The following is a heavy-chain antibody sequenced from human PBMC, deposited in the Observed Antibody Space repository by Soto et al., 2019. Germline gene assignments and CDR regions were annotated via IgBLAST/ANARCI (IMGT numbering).Heavy chain of an antibody. CDR3: ATAAYSTSWYDF. CDR1: EYTFTDYY. D-gene: IGHD6-13*01. J-gene: IGHJ5*01. V-gene: IGHV1-46*01. Sequence: GASVKVSCXSSEYTFTDYYIHWVRQAPGQGLEWMGLINPSGGSTSYAQKFQGRVTMTRDTSTSTVYMELSSLRSEDTAVYYCATAAYSTSWYDFWGQGTLVTVSS. CDR2: INPSGGST.